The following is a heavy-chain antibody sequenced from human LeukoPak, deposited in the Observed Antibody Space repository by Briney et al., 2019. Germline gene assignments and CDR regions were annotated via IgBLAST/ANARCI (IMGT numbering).Heavy chain of an antibody. J-gene: IGHJ3*02. CDR2: IFNSWRT. CDR3: LRRQHIVVVTDPRGSFDM. Sequence: PSETLSLTCTGSGVSISRYYWCLIGQPPGKRLEWVGDIFNSWRTNYNPSVSSRVTMSVDTSKHQFSLTLSSLTAAYTPWYLCLRRQHIVVVTDPRGSFDMWGQGTMVTVSS. V-gene: IGHV4-59*12. CDR1: GVSISRYY. D-gene: IGHD2-21*02.